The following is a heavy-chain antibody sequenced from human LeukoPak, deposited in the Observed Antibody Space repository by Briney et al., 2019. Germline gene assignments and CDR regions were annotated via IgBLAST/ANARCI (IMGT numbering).Heavy chain of an antibody. CDR1: GFTFDDYG. CDR2: INWNGGST. CDR3: ARSIPAAKLAGRLDY. J-gene: IGHJ4*02. V-gene: IGHV3-20*04. D-gene: IGHD2-2*01. Sequence: GGSLRLSCAASGFTFDDYGMSWVRQAPGKGLEWVSGINWNGGSTGYADSVKGRSTISRDNAKNSLYLQMNSLRAEDTALYYCARSIPAAKLAGRLDYWGQGTLVTVSS.